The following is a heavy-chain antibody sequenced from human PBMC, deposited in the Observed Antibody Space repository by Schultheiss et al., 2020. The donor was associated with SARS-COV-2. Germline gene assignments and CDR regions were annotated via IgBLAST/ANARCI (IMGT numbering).Heavy chain of an antibody. CDR3: ARARGVRDAFDI. V-gene: IGHV3-13*05. Sequence: GGSLRLSCAASGFTFSSYDMHWVRQATGKGLEWVSAIGTAGDPYYPGSVKGRFTISRDNSKNTLYLQMNSLRAEDTAVYYCARARGVRDAFDIWGQGTMVTVSS. CDR1: GFTFSSYD. CDR2: IGTAGDP. D-gene: IGHD3-10*01. J-gene: IGHJ3*02.